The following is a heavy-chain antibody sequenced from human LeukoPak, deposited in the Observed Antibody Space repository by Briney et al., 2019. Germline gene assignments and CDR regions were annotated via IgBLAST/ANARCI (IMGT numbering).Heavy chain of an antibody. D-gene: IGHD4-11*01. CDR3: ARSKRGNPGSLDY. CDR1: GYTFTSYA. Sequence: ASVKVSFKASGYTFTSYAMHWVRQAPGQRLEWMGWINAGNGNTKYSQKFQGRVTITRDTSASTAYMELSSLRSEDTAVYYCARSKRGNPGSLDYWGQGTLVTVSS. J-gene: IGHJ4*02. CDR2: INAGNGNT. V-gene: IGHV1-3*01.